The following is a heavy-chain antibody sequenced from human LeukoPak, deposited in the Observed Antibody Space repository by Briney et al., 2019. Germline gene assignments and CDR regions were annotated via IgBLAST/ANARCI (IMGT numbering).Heavy chain of an antibody. CDR3: ARGDIAATMADY. D-gene: IGHD5-12*01. CDR2: MNPNSGNT. CDR1: GYTFTSYD. J-gene: IGHJ4*02. Sequence: GASVKVSGMASGYTFTSYDINWVRPATGQGREWMGWMNPNSGNTGYAQKFQGRVTMTGNISISIAYMELSSLRSEDTAVYYCARGDIAATMADYWGQGTLVTVSS. V-gene: IGHV1-8*01.